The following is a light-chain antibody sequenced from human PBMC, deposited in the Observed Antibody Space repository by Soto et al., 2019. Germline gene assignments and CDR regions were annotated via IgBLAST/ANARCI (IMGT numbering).Light chain of an antibody. J-gene: IGLJ3*02. CDR3: ILYMGSGVWV. V-gene: IGLV8-61*01. CDR1: SGSVSTSYY. CDR2: NTD. Sequence: QTVVTQEPSFSVSPGRTVTLTCGLSSGSVSTSYYPSWYQQTPDQAPRTLIYNTDIRSSGVPDRFSGSILGNKAALTITGAQADDESDYYCILYMGSGVWVFGGGTKLTVL.